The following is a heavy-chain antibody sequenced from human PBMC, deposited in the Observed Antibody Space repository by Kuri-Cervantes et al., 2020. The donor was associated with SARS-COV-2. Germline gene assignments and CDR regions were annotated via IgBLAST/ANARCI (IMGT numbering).Heavy chain of an antibody. Sequence: GESLKISCSASGFTFSSYAMSWVRQAPGKGLEWVSAISGSGGSTYYADSVKGRSTISRDNSKNTLYLQMNSLRAEDTAVYYCAKDGWLYSSGWIYMDVWGHGTTVTVSS. CDR3: AKDGWLYSSGWIYMDV. V-gene: IGHV3-23*01. CDR1: GFTFSSYA. J-gene: IGHJ6*02. CDR2: ISGSGGST. D-gene: IGHD6-19*01.